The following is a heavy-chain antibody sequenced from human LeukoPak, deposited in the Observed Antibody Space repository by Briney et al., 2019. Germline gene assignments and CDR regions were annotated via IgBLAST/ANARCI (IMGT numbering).Heavy chain of an antibody. D-gene: IGHD1-7*01. J-gene: IGHJ2*01. Sequence: GGSLRLSCAASGFTFISYAMHWVRQAPGKGLEYVSSISSNGGSTYYAPSVKGRFTISRDNSKNTLYLQMGSLRTEDMAVYYCTSSSPTGTTWYFDLWGRGTLVTVSS. CDR3: TSSSPTGTTWYFDL. V-gene: IGHV3-64*01. CDR2: ISSNGGST. CDR1: GFTFISYA.